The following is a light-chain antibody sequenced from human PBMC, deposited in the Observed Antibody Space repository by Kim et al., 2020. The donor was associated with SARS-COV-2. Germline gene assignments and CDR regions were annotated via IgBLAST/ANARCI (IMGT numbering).Light chain of an antibody. V-gene: IGLV3-9*01. J-gene: IGLJ2*01. CDR2: RDT. Sequence: SVALGQTARILCGGNNIGSKNVHWYQQKPGQAPLLVIYRDTYRPSGIPERFSGSNSGNTATLTISRVQVGDEADYYCQVWDSTNVVFGGGTQLTDL. CDR1: NIGSKN. CDR3: QVWDSTNVV.